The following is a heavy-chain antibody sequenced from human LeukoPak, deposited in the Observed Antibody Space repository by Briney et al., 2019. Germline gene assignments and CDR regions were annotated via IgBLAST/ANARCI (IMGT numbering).Heavy chain of an antibody. V-gene: IGHV3-30-3*01. J-gene: IGHJ4*02. D-gene: IGHD6-19*01. CDR2: ISYDGSNK. Sequence: SCKASGYTFISYAMHWVRQAPGKGLEWVAVISYDGSNKYYADSVKGRFTISGDNSKNTLYLQMNSLRAEDTAVYYCARGYSSGWYRYYFDYWGQGTLVTVSS. CDR1: GYTFISYA. CDR3: ARGYSSGWYRYYFDY.